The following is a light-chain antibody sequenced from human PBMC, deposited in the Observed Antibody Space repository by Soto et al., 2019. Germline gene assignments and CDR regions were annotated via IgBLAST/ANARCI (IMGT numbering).Light chain of an antibody. Sequence: QSALTQPASVSGSPGQSITISCTGTSSDIGGYNYVSRYQQHPDKAPKLMIYDVSSRPSGVSNRFSGSKSGNTASLTISGLQAEDEADYYCASYTTPNTGVFGGGTKVTVL. J-gene: IGLJ3*02. CDR1: SSDIGGYNY. V-gene: IGLV2-14*01. CDR3: ASYTTPNTGV. CDR2: DVS.